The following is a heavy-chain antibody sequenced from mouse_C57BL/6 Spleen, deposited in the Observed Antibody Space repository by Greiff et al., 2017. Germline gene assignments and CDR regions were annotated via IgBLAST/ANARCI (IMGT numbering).Heavy chain of an antibody. V-gene: IGHV1-42*01. CDR3: ARSTSYYAMDY. D-gene: IGHD2-1*01. Sequence: VQLQQSGPELVKPGASVKISCEASGYSFTGYYMNWVKQSPEKSLEWIGEINPSTGGTTYNQKFKAKATLTVDKSSSTAYMQLKSLTSEDSAVYYCARSTSYYAMDYWGQGTSVTVSS. CDR1: GYSFTGYY. CDR2: INPSTGGT. J-gene: IGHJ4*01.